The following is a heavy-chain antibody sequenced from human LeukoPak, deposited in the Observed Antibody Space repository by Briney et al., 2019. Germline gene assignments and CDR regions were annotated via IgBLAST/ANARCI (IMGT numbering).Heavy chain of an antibody. D-gene: IGHD6-13*01. CDR3: ARDHGYSSSWYGDYFDY. Sequence: GGSLRLSCAASGFTFSSYAMHWVRQAPGKGLEWVAVISYDGSNKYYADSVKGRFTISRDNSKNTLYLQMNRLRAEDTAVYYCARDHGYSSSWYGDYFDYWGQGTLVTVSS. J-gene: IGHJ4*02. V-gene: IGHV3-30*01. CDR1: GFTFSSYA. CDR2: ISYDGSNK.